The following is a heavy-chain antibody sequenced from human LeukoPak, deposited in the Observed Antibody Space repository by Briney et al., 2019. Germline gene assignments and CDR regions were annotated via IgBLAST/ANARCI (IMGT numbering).Heavy chain of an antibody. CDR1: GYSISSGNY. CDR2: ISDGGSA. D-gene: IGHD6-19*01. CDR3: ARGSQWLVPFDY. V-gene: IGHV4-38-2*01. J-gene: IGHJ4*02. Sequence: PSETLSLTCAVSGYSISSGNYWGWIRQPPGKGLEWIGSISDGGSADYNPSLRSRVTISVDTSKNQFSLKLSSVTAADTAVYYCARGSQWLVPFDYWGQGTLVAVSS.